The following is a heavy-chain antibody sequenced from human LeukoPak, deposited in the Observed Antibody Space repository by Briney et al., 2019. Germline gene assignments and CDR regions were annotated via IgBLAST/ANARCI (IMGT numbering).Heavy chain of an antibody. CDR2: ISSSYAI. CDR1: GFTFTAFT. V-gene: IGHV3-69-1*01. Sequence: GGSLRLSCAASGFTFTAFTINWVRQAPGKGLEWVSSISSSYAIYFADSVKGRFTISRDDAKNSVYLHMNSLRAEDTAVYYCARDRHFVAFDIWGQGTMVTVSS. J-gene: IGHJ3*02. CDR3: ARDRHFVAFDI.